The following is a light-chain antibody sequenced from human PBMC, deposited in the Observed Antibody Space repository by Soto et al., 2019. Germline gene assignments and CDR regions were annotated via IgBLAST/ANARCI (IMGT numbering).Light chain of an antibody. J-gene: IGLJ3*02. V-gene: IGLV2-14*01. CDR1: SSDVGGYNH. Sequence: QSALTQPASVSGSPGQSITISCTGTSSDVGGYNHVSWYQQHPGKAPRLMIYDVINRPSGVSNRFSGSKSGNTASLTISGLQAEDETYYYCSSYTTSSTWVFGGGTKLTVL. CDR3: SSYTTSSTWV. CDR2: DVI.